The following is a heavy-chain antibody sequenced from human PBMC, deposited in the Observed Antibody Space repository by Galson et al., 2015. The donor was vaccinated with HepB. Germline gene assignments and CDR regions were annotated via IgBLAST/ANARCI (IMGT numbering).Heavy chain of an antibody. J-gene: IGHJ6*02. CDR2: ISAYNGNT. V-gene: IGHV1-18*04. D-gene: IGHD3-22*01. Sequence: SVKVSCKASGYTFTSYGISWVRQAPGQGLEWMGWISAYNGNTSYAQKLQGRVTMTTDTSTSTAYMELRSLRSDDTAVYYCARDYGVVITYYYYGMDVWGQGTTVTVSS. CDR3: ARDYGVVITYYYYGMDV. CDR1: GYTFTSYG.